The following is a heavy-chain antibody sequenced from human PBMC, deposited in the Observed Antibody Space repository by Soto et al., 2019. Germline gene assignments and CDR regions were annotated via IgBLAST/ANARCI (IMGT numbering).Heavy chain of an antibody. CDR1: GFTFSGYA. D-gene: IGHD5-12*01. CDR3: AKDGHSGYDYFDY. J-gene: IGHJ4*02. CDR2: ISGSGGST. V-gene: IGHV3-23*01. Sequence: GGSLRLSCAASGFTFSGYAMSWVRQAPGKGLEWVSAISGSGGSTYYADSVKGRFTISRDNSKNTLYLQMNSLRAEDTAVYYCAKDGHSGYDYFDYWGQGTLVTVSS.